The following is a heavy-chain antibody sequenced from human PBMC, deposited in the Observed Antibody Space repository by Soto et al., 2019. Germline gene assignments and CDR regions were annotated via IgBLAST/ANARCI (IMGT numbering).Heavy chain of an antibody. Sequence: QVQLVQSGTEVKKPGSSVKVSCKASGGNLSTNPISWVLQAPGQGLEWMGGTGSGTGPGNHAQKFQGRLTVTVDKSTSTVYMELTNLSSEDTAVYYCARRHSGGFFRFFDSWGQGTLVTVSS. D-gene: IGHD2-15*01. CDR1: GGNLSTNP. J-gene: IGHJ4*02. V-gene: IGHV1-69*06. CDR3: ARRHSGGFFRFFDS. CDR2: TGSGTGPG.